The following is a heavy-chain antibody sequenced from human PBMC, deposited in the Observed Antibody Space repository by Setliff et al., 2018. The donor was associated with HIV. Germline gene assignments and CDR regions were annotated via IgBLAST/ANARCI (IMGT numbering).Heavy chain of an antibody. CDR2: ISATGST. Sequence: SETLSLTCAVYGGSFSGYYWSWIRQPPGKGLEWIGHISATGSTNYNPSLKSRVTMSLDTSKNQFSLNLNSVTAADAAVYFCARAREGWKPFAFDYWGQGTLVTVSS. CDR1: GGSFSGYY. CDR3: ARAREGWKPFAFDY. D-gene: IGHD1-1*01. J-gene: IGHJ4*02. V-gene: IGHV4-34*11.